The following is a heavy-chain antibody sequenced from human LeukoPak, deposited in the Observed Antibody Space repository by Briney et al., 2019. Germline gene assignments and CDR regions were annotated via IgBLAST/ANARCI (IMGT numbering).Heavy chain of an antibody. CDR2: INPNSGGT. V-gene: IGHV1-2*02. J-gene: IGHJ5*02. D-gene: IGHD6-13*01. Sequence: ASVKVSCKASGYTFTSYDINWVRQATGQGLEWMGWINPNSGGTNYAQKFQGRVTMTRDTSISTAYMELSRLRSDDTAVYYCARDSSSWYMGVAPNWFDPWGQGTLVTVSS. CDR1: GYTFTSYD. CDR3: ARDSSSWYMGVAPNWFDP.